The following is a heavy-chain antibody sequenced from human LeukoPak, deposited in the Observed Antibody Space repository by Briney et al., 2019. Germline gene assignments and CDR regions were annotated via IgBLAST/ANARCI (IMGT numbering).Heavy chain of an antibody. D-gene: IGHD2-2*02. J-gene: IGHJ6*03. V-gene: IGHV1-69*01. Sequence: SVKVSCKASGGTFSSYAISWVRQAPGQGLEWMGGIIPIFGTANYAQKFQGRVTITADESTSTAYMELGSLRSEDTAVYYCARDIVVVPAAITYYYYMDVWGKGTTVTVSS. CDR3: ARDIVVVPAAITYYYYMDV. CDR1: GGTFSSYA. CDR2: IIPIFGTA.